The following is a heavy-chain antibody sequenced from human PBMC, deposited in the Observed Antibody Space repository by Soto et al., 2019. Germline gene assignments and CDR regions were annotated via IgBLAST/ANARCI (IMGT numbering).Heavy chain of an antibody. CDR2: IKSKTDGGTT. J-gene: IGHJ3*02. CDR1: GFTFSNAW. CDR3: TTDDPLLRYFDWSNDAFDI. Sequence: GGSLRLSCAASGFTFSNAWMNWVRQAPGKGLEWVGRIKSKTDGGTTDYAAPVKGRFTISRDDSKNTLYLQMNSLKTEDTAVYYCTTDDPLLRYFDWSNDAFDIWGQGTMVTVSS. D-gene: IGHD3-9*01. V-gene: IGHV3-15*07.